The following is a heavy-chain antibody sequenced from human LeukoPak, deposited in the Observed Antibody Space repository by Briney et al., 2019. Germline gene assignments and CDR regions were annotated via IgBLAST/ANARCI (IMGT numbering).Heavy chain of an antibody. CDR1: GYTFTGYY. V-gene: IGHV1-2*02. Sequence: ASVKVSCKASGYTFTGYYMHWVRQAPGQGLEWMGWINPNSGGTNYAQKFQGRVTMTRDTSISTAYMELSRLRSDDTAVYYCATSNPYGDPAPFDYWGQGTLVTVSS. CDR2: INPNSGGT. D-gene: IGHD4-17*01. J-gene: IGHJ4*02. CDR3: ATSNPYGDPAPFDY.